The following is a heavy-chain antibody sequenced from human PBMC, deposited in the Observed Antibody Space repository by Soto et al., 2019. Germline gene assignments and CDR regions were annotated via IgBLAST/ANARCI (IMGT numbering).Heavy chain of an antibody. D-gene: IGHD3-9*01. Sequence: KWLKWVSAISGSGGSTYYADSVKGRFTISRDNSKNTLYLQMNSLRAEDTAVYYCAKVFFFQAEDGIRDFRSVSAFLLNRSSDL. CDR2: ISGSGGST. CDR3: AKVFFFQAEDGIRDFRSVSAFLLNRSSDL. J-gene: IGHJ2*01. V-gene: IGHV3-23*01.